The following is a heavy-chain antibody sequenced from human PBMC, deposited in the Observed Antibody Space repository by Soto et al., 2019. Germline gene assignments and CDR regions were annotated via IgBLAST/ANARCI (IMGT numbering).Heavy chain of an antibody. CDR1: GGSISSSNW. CDR3: ARVVAGFLDRTRWFDP. CDR2: IYHSGST. J-gene: IGHJ5*02. D-gene: IGHD3-3*01. V-gene: IGHV4-4*02. Sequence: SSETLSLTCAVSGGSISSSNWWSWVRQPPGKGLEWIGEIYHSGSTNYNPSLKSRVTISVDKSKNQFSLKLSSVTAADTAVYYCARVVAGFLDRTRWFDPWGQGTLVIVSS.